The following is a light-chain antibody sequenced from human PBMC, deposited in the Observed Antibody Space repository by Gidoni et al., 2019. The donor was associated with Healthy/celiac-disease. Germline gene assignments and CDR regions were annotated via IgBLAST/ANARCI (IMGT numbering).Light chain of an antibody. V-gene: IGKV3-11*01. CDR2: DAA. J-gene: IGKJ3*01. CDR3: QQRSNWL. Sequence: ELVLTQSPATLSLSPGERATLSCRASQSVSSYLAWYQQKPGQAPRLLIYDAANRATGIPARFSGSGSGTDFTLTISSLEPEDFAVYYCQQRSNWLFXPXTKVDIK. CDR1: QSVSSY.